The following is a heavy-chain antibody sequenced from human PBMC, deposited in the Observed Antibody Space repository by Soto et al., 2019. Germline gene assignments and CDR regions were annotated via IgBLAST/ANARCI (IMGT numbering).Heavy chain of an antibody. D-gene: IGHD3-22*01. CDR1: GFTFDDYA. CDR2: ISWNSGSI. J-gene: IGHJ6*02. Sequence: GGSLRLSCAASGFTFDDYAMHWVRQAPGKGLEWVSGISWNSGSIGYADSVKGRFTISRDNAKNSLYLQMNSLRAEDTALYYCAKDITMMYGGMEVWGQGTTVTVSS. V-gene: IGHV3-9*01. CDR3: AKDITMMYGGMEV.